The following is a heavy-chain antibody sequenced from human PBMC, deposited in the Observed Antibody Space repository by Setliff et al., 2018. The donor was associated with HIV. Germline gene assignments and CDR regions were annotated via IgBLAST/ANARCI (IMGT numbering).Heavy chain of an antibody. D-gene: IGHD3-10*01. J-gene: IGHJ2*01. CDR3: ARSHYGMMGNWYFDL. V-gene: IGHV4-38-2*01. Sequence: SETLSLTCAVSGYSISSGYCWGWIRQPPGKGLEWIGNIYHTGSISYNPSLKSRVTISVDMSKNHFSLKLSSVTAADTAVYYCARSHYGMMGNWYFDLWG. CDR1: GYSISSGYC. CDR2: IYHTGSI.